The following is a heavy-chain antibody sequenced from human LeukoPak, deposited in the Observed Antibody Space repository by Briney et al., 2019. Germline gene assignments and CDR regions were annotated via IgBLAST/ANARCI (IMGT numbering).Heavy chain of an antibody. CDR3: ARIYSRGWSLDS. D-gene: IGHD6-19*01. V-gene: IGHV4-4*07. Sequence: SETLSLTCTVSGDSISIYYWAWIRQSAGKGLEWIGRMYTTGSTKYSPSFESRVTMPRDASKNQFSLRLNSVTAADTAIYYCARIYSRGWSLDSWGPGTLVTVSS. CDR1: GDSISIYY. CDR2: MYTTGST. J-gene: IGHJ4*02.